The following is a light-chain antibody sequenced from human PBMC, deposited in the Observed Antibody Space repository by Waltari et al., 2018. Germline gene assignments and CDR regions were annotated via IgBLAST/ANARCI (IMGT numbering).Light chain of an antibody. CDR1: QSIRNC. CDR3: QQYNSYSWT. Sequence: DFQMTQSPSPLSASVGPRITITCRASQSIRNCVAWYQQKRGKAPKLLIYKASSSESGVPSRFSGSGSGTEFTLTISSLQPDDFATYYCQQYNSYSWTFGQGTKVEIK. CDR2: KAS. J-gene: IGKJ1*01. V-gene: IGKV1-5*03.